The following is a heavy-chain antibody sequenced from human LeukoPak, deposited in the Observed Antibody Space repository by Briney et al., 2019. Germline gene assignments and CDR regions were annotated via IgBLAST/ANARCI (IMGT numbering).Heavy chain of an antibody. Sequence: PSETLSLTCTVSGGSISSYYWSWIRQPAGKGLEWIGRIYASGSTNYNPSLKSRVTMSVDMSKNQFSLKLTSVTAADTAVYYCAREYSSSSGKNAFDIWGQGTMVTVSS. J-gene: IGHJ3*02. CDR2: IYASGST. CDR1: GGSISSYY. D-gene: IGHD6-6*01. V-gene: IGHV4-4*07. CDR3: AREYSSSSGKNAFDI.